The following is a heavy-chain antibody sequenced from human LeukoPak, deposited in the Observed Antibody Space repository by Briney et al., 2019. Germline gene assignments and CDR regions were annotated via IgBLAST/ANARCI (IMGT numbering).Heavy chain of an antibody. Sequence: GGSLRLSCAASGFTFSSYAMSWVRQAPGKGLEWVSAISGSGGSTYYADSVKGRFTISRDNSKNTLYLQMNSLRAEDTAVYYCARDSSGYLSYGMDVWGQGTTVTVSS. CDR3: ARDSSGYLSYGMDV. CDR1: GFTFSSYA. CDR2: ISGSGGST. J-gene: IGHJ6*02. V-gene: IGHV3-23*01. D-gene: IGHD3-22*01.